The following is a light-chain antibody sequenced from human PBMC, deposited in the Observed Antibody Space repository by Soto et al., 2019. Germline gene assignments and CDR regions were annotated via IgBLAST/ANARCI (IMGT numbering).Light chain of an antibody. CDR3: QQSGT. Sequence: EIVLTQSPGTLSLSPGERATLSCRAIQRVSSSYLAWYQHKPGQAPRLLIYRASNRAAGIPDRFSGSGSGTDFTLTISRLEPEDFAVYYCQQSGTFGQGTKVDIK. CDR2: RAS. J-gene: IGKJ1*01. V-gene: IGKV3-20*01. CDR1: QRVSSSY.